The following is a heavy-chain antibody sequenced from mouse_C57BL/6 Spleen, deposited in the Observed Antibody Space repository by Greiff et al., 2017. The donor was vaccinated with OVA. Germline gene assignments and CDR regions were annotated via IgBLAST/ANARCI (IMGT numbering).Heavy chain of an antibody. J-gene: IGHJ4*01. CDR3: ARHTLLNAMDY. CDR2: IWSDGST. Sequence: QVQLQQSGPGLVAPSQSLSITCTVSGFSLTSYGVHWVRQPPGKGLEWLVVIWSDGSTTSNSAPKSRLSISKDNSKSQVFLKMNSHQTDDTAKYYCARHTLLNAMDYWGQGTSVTVSA. V-gene: IGHV2-6-1*01. CDR1: GFSLTSYG. D-gene: IGHD2-10*01.